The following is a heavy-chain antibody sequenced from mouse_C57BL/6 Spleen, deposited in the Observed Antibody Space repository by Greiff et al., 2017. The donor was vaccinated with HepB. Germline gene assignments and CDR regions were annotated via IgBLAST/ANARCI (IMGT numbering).Heavy chain of an antibody. CDR2: IRNKANGYTT. CDR3: ARTRSGWAMDY. Sequence: EVNVVESGGGLVQPGGSLSLSCAASGFTFTDYYMSWVRQPPGKALEWLGFIRNKANGYTTEYSASVKGRFTISRDNSQSILYLQMNALRAEDSATYYCARTRSGWAMDYWGQGTSVTVSS. V-gene: IGHV7-3*01. D-gene: IGHD3-2*02. J-gene: IGHJ4*01. CDR1: GFTFTDYY.